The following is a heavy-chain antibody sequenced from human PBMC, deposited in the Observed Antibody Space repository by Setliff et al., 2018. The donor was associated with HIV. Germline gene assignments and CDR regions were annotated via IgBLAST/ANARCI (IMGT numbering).Heavy chain of an antibody. V-gene: IGHV4-39*01. CDR3: ARGLSSTASPYFYYYYMDV. CDR1: GGSISSSSYY. Sequence: SETLSLTCTASGGSISSSSYYWAWIRQPSGKGLEWIGSIYYSGSTYYNPSLKSRVTISADTSKNQFSLKLSSVTAADTAVYYCARGLSSTASPYFYYYYMDVWGKGTTVTVSS. D-gene: IGHD2-2*01. J-gene: IGHJ6*03. CDR2: IYYSGST.